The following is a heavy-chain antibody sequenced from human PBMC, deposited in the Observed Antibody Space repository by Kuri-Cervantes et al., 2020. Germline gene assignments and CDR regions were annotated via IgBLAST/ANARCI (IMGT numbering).Heavy chain of an antibody. CDR3: AKGVGIAVVIRFDY. Sequence: GGFLRLSCAASGFTFSSYAMSWVRQAPGKGLEWVSAISGSGGSTYYADSVKGRFTISRDNSKNTLYLQMNSLRAEDTAVYYCAKGVGIAVVIRFDYWGQGTLVTVSS. CDR1: GFTFSSYA. D-gene: IGHD6-19*01. V-gene: IGHV3-23*01. J-gene: IGHJ4*02. CDR2: ISGSGGST.